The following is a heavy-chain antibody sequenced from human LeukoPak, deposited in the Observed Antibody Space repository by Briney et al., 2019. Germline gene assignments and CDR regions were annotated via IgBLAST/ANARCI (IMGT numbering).Heavy chain of an antibody. CDR3: ARHCSSTNCRAY. Sequence: PGGSLRLSCVASGFMFSGYWMSWVRQTPGKGLEWVANINQGASEKYYVDSVKGRFTISRDNAKNSLYLQMNSLRAEDTAVCYCARHCSSTNCRAYWGQGTLVTVSS. CDR1: GFMFSGYW. J-gene: IGHJ4*02. V-gene: IGHV3-7*01. D-gene: IGHD2-2*01. CDR2: INQGASEK.